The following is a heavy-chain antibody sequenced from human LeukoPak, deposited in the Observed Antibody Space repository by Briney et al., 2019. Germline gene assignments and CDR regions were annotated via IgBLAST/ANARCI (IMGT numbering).Heavy chain of an antibody. CDR2: IYGGVNT. CDR3: AKSPKTGFLFDY. CDR1: GFTVSSNY. J-gene: IGHJ4*02. Sequence: GGSRRLSCAASGFTVSSNYMSWVSQAQGKGLEWVSVIYGGVNTVYADSVQGRFTISRDNSKNPLYLQMSSLRAEDTAVYYCAKSPKTGFLFDYWGKGTLVTVPS. V-gene: IGHV3-66*01. D-gene: IGHD1-1*01.